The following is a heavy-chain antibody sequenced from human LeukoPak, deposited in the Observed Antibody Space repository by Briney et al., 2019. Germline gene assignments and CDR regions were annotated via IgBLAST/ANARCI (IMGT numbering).Heavy chain of an antibody. CDR1: GYTFTSYD. J-gene: IGHJ4*02. CDR3: ARAGLGYCSSTSCYARYFDY. D-gene: IGHD2-2*01. V-gene: IGHV1-18*01. Sequence: ASVKVSCKASGYTFTSYDINWVRQATGQGLEWMGWISAYNGNTNYAQKLQGRVTMTTDTSTSTAYMELRSLRSDDTAVYYCARAGLGYCSSTSCYARYFDYWGQGTLVTVSS. CDR2: ISAYNGNT.